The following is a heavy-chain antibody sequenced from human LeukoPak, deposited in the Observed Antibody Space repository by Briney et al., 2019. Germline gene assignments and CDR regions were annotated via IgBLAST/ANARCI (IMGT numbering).Heavy chain of an antibody. CDR3: ARGNFAGGRWYRGVEY. CDR1: GGSISSYY. J-gene: IGHJ4*02. Sequence: PSETLSLTCTVSGGSISSYYWSWIRQPPGKGLEWIGYIYYSGSTNYHPSLKSRVTMSVDTSKNQFSLKLNSVTAADTAVYYCARGNFAGGRWYRGVEYWGQGTLVSVSS. D-gene: IGHD6-13*01. V-gene: IGHV4-59*03. CDR2: IYYSGST.